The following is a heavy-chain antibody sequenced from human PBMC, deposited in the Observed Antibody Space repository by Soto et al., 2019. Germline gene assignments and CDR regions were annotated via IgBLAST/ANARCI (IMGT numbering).Heavy chain of an antibody. CDR2: ISGSGGST. CDR1: GFTINNNY. CDR3: AKDEITMVRGVYYYYGMDV. V-gene: IGHV3-23*01. D-gene: IGHD3-10*01. Sequence: PGGSLRLSCAASGFTINNNYMSWVRQAPGRGLEWVSAISGSGGSTYYADSVKGRFTISRDNSKNTLYLQMNSLRAEDTAVYYCAKDEITMVRGVYYYYGMDVWGQGTTVTVSS. J-gene: IGHJ6*02.